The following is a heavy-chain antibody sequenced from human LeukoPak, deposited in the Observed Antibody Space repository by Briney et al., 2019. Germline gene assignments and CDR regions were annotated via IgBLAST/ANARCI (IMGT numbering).Heavy chain of an antibody. CDR1: GGSISSSSNY. J-gene: IGHJ4*02. Sequence: PSETLSLTCTVSGGSISSSSNYWGWIRQPPGKGLEWIGIIYYSGGSYYNPSLKSRVTISVDTSKNQFSLKLSSVTAADTAVYCCASGIAVAIDYWDQGTLVTVSS. V-gene: IGHV4-39*01. CDR3: ASGIAVAIDY. D-gene: IGHD6-19*01. CDR2: IYYSGGS.